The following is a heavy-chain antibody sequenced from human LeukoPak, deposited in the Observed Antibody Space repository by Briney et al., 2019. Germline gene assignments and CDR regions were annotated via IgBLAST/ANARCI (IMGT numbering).Heavy chain of an antibody. J-gene: IGHJ3*02. CDR1: GFTFSSYA. D-gene: IGHD3-3*01. CDR2: ISGSGGST. Sequence: TGGSLRLSCAASGFTFSSYAMSWVRQAPGKGLEWVSAISGSGGSTYYADSVKGRFTISRDNSKNTLYLQMNSLRAEDTAVYYCAESYYDFWSGKPDAFDIWGQGTMVTVSS. V-gene: IGHV3-23*01. CDR3: AESYYDFWSGKPDAFDI.